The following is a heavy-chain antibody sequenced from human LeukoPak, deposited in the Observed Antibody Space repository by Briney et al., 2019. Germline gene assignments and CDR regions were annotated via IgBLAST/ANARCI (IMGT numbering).Heavy chain of an antibody. D-gene: IGHD3-3*01. CDR1: GFTFSSYA. CDR3: AKDRRYDFWSGPGDHWFDP. J-gene: IGHJ5*02. Sequence: PGGSLRLSCAASGFTFSSYAMSWVRQAPGKGLEWVSAISGSGGSTYYADSVEGRFTISRDNSKNTLYLQMNSLRAEDTAVYYCAKDRRYDFWSGPGDHWFDPWGQGTLVTVSS. CDR2: ISGSGGST. V-gene: IGHV3-23*01.